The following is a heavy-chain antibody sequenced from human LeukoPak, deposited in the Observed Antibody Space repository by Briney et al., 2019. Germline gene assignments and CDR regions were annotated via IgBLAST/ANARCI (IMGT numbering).Heavy chain of an antibody. V-gene: IGHV3-30*18. CDR1: GFTFSSYG. D-gene: IGHD3-16*01. Sequence: GGSLRLSCAASGFTFSSYGMHWVRQAPGKGLEWVADISYDGSNKYYADSVKGRFTISRDNSKNTLYLQMNSLRAEDTAVYYCAKDPSDDYVWGSYGLWGQGTMVTVSS. CDR3: AKDPSDDYVWGSYGL. CDR2: ISYDGSNK. J-gene: IGHJ3*01.